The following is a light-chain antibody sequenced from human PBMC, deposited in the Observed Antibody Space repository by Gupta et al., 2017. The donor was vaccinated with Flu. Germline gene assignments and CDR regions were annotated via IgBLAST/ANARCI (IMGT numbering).Light chain of an antibody. CDR2: GVS. J-gene: IGLJ3*02. CDR1: INDIAGYHL. V-gene: IGLV2-8*01. Sequence: VTISCTGSINDIAGYHLVSWYQQHPGRPPRLLIYGVSRRPSGVPPRFSGSKSGNTASLTVSRLQSDDEADYYCTSYTGNNEFAVFGGGTRLTVL. CDR3: TSYTGNNEFAV.